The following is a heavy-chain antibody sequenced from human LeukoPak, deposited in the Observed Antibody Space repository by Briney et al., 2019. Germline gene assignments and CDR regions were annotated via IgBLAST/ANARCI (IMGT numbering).Heavy chain of an antibody. CDR2: INPNSGGT. J-gene: IGHJ4*02. D-gene: IGHD4-17*01. Sequence: ATVKVSCKASGYTFINYYLHWVRQAPGQGLEWMGWINPNSGGTNYAQKFQGRVTMTRDTSISTAYMELSRLRSDDTAVYYCARGNLRGDYVFDYWGQGTLVTVSS. V-gene: IGHV1-2*02. CDR1: GYTFINYY. CDR3: ARGNLRGDYVFDY.